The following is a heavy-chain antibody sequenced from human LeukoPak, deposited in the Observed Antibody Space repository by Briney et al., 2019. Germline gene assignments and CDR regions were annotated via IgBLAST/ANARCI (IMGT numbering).Heavy chain of an antibody. CDR1: GYTFTSYY. CDR3: ARMRVGATLVGPRFSDDKYYFDY. V-gene: IGHV1-46*01. Sequence: ASVKVSCKASGYTFTSYYMHWVRQAPGQGLEWMGIINPSGGSTSYAQKFQGRVTMTRDTSINTAYMELSRLRSDDTAVYYCARMRVGATLVGPRFSDDKYYFDYWGQGTLVTVSS. CDR2: INPSGGST. J-gene: IGHJ4*02. D-gene: IGHD1-26*01.